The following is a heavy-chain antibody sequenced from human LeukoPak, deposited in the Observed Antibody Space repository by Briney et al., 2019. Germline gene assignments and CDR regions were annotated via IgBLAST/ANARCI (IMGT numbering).Heavy chain of an antibody. V-gene: IGHV3-74*01. CDR3: ARDLTGNVFGY. CDR1: GFTFSSYW. Sequence: GGSLRLSCAASGFTFSSYWMYWVRQAPGKGLVWVSRINRDGSSTLYADSVKGRFTISRDNAKNTLFLEMNSLRAEDTAVYYCARDLTGNVFGYWGQGTLVTVSS. CDR2: INRDGSST. J-gene: IGHJ4*02. D-gene: IGHD1-1*01.